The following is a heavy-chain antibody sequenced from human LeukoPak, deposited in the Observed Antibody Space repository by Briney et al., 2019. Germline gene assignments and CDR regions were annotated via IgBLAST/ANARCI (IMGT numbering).Heavy chain of an antibody. CDR1: GNYC. CDR2: INSDGSWT. CDR3: VSFYETY. Sequence: GGSLRLSCAASGNYCMHWVRQAPGKGLVWVSHINSDGSWTSYADSVKGRFTISKDNTKNTVYLQMNSLRAEDTAVYYCVSFYETYWGRGTLVTVSS. V-gene: IGHV3-74*01. D-gene: IGHD2/OR15-2a*01. J-gene: IGHJ4*02.